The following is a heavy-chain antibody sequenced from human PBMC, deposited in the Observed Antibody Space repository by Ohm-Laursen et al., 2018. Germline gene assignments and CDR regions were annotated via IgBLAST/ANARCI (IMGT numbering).Heavy chain of an antibody. J-gene: IGHJ4*02. D-gene: IGHD3-22*01. Sequence: LRLSCAASGFTFSSYGMTWIRQPPGKGLEWIGEINHSGSTNYNPSLKRRVTISVDTSKNHLSLKLSSVTAADTAVYYCARVLARYYDSSGYGYWGQGTLVTVSS. CDR1: GFTFSSYG. CDR2: INHSGST. V-gene: IGHV4-34*01. CDR3: ARVLARYYDSSGYGY.